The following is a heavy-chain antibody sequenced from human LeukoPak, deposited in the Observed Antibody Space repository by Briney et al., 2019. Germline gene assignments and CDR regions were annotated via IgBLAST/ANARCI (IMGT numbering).Heavy chain of an antibody. Sequence: PGGSLRLSCAASGSTFSTYWMSWVRRAPGKGLEWVANINQDGSQTFYVDFVKGRFTISRDNPGNSVYLQMNSLRAEDTAVYYCARLMFLWPPIYFDYWGQGTLVTVSS. J-gene: IGHJ4*02. CDR2: INQDGSQT. CDR3: ARLMFLWPPIYFDY. CDR1: GSTFSTYW. V-gene: IGHV3-7*01. D-gene: IGHD2-8*01.